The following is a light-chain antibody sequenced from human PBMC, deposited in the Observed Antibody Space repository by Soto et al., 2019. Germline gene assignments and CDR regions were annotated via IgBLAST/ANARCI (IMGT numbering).Light chain of an antibody. CDR2: SAS. CDR3: QKYNSAPWT. CDR1: QGIAKS. Sequence: DIQMTQSPSSLSASVGDRVTITCRASQGIAKSLAWYQQKPGKAPKLLIYSASTLQSGVPSRFSGSGSGTDFTLTISSLQPEHVATYYCQKYNSAPWTFGQGTKVEIK. V-gene: IGKV1-27*01. J-gene: IGKJ1*01.